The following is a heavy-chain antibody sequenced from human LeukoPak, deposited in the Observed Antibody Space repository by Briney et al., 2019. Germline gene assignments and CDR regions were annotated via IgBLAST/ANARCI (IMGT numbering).Heavy chain of an antibody. Sequence: GGSLRLSCAASGFTFSSYEMNWVRQAPGKGLEWVSYISSSGSTAYYADSVKGRFTISRDNSKNTVYLQMNSLRAEDTAVYYCAREKLGYWCFDLWGRGTLVTVSP. CDR3: AREKLGYWCFDL. V-gene: IGHV3-48*03. CDR2: ISSSGSTA. D-gene: IGHD6-13*01. J-gene: IGHJ2*01. CDR1: GFTFSSYE.